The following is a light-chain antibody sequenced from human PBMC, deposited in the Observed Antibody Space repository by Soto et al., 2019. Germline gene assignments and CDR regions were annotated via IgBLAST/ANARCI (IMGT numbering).Light chain of an antibody. CDR1: QGISNY. CDR2: AAS. V-gene: IGKV1-27*01. CDR3: QQYNSAPPNP. Sequence: DIQMTQSPSSLSASVGDRVTITCRASQGISNYLAWYQQKPGKVPKLLIYAASTLQSGVPSRFSGSGSGTEFTLTISSLQPEDVATYYCQQYNSAPPNPFGPGTKVDIK. J-gene: IGKJ3*01.